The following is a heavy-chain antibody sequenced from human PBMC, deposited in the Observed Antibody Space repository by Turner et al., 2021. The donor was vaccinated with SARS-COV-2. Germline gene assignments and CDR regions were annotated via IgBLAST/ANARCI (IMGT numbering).Heavy chain of an antibody. V-gene: IGHV1-2*02. J-gene: IGHJ5*02. CDR3: ARSNSGSYFWFDP. CDR2: INPNSGAT. Sequence: QVQLVQSGAEVKNPGASVKVSCKASGYTFTGYYIHWVRQAPGQGLEWMGWINPNSGATNYAQKFQGRVTMTRDTSISTAYMELSRLRSDDTAVYYCARSNSGSYFWFDPWGQGTLVTVSS. D-gene: IGHD1-26*01. CDR1: GYTFTGYY.